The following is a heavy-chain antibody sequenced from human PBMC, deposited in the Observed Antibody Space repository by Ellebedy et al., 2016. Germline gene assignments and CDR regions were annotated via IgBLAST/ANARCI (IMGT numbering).Heavy chain of an antibody. CDR1: GGSFRGYY. CDR3: ARVKPNYIRNWHALDY. CDR2: INHSGSS. V-gene: IGHV4-34*01. J-gene: IGHJ4*02. Sequence: SQTLSLTXXVYGGSFRGYYWIWIRQPPGKGFEWIGEINHSGSSNHNPSLKSRVTMSVDMSQNQFSLKLRSVTAADTAVYYCARVKPNYIRNWHALDYWGQGILVTVSS. D-gene: IGHD1-7*01.